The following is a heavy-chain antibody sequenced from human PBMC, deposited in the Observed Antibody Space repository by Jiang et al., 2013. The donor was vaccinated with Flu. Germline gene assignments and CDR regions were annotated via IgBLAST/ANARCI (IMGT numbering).Heavy chain of an antibody. Sequence: GSGLVKPSETLSLTCTVSGGSISSYYWSWIRQPPGKGLEWIGYIYYSGSTNYNPSLKSRVTISVDTSKNQFSLKLSSVTAADTAVYYCARGWESSAATKNWFDPWGQGTLVTVSS. CDR3: ARGWESSAATKNWFDP. D-gene: IGHD2-15*01. CDR1: GGSISSYY. J-gene: IGHJ5*02. CDR2: IYYSGST. V-gene: IGHV4-59*01.